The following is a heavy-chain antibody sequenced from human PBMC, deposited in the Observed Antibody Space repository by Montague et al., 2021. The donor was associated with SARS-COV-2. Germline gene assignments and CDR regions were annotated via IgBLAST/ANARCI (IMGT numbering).Heavy chain of an antibody. CDR1: GFTVSSNY. J-gene: IGHJ6*02. V-gene: IGHV3-53*04. D-gene: IGHD3-10*01. CDR3: ARDLTYGSGRSYYYYGMDV. Sequence: SLRLSCEASGFTVSSNYMSWVRQAPGKGLEWVSVIYSGGSTYYADSVKGRFTISRHNSKNTLYLQMNSLRAEDTAVYYCARDLTYGSGRSYYYYGMDVWGQGTTVTVSS. CDR2: IYSGGST.